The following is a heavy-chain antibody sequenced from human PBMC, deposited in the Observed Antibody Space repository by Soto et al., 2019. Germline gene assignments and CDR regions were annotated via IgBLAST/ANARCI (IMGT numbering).Heavy chain of an antibody. D-gene: IGHD3-9*01. J-gene: IGHJ4*02. CDR3: ARREYYGILTGYGPFDY. CDR2: IYWDDDR. CDR1: GFSLSTSGVG. Sequence: QITLKESGPTLVKPTQTLTLTCTFSGFSLSTSGVGVGWIRQPPGKALEWLALIYWDDDRRYSPSLKSRLTITKDTSKSQVVLTMTNMDPVDTATYYCARREYYGILTGYGPFDYWGQGTLVTVSS. V-gene: IGHV2-5*02.